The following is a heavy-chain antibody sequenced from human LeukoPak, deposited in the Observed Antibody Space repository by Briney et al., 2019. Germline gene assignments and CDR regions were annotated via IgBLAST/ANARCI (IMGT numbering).Heavy chain of an antibody. CDR3: ARDYCTRGGDCYKEDLFDP. Sequence: GASVKVSCKASGYTFAIYGISWVRQAPGQGLEWMAWISPYDGDTNYAQNFEGRVTMTTETSTSTAYMELRSLRSDVTAIYYCARDYCTRGGDCYKEDLFDPWGQGTLVTVSS. CDR1: GYTFAIYG. D-gene: IGHD2-21*02. V-gene: IGHV1-18*01. CDR2: ISPYDGDT. J-gene: IGHJ5*02.